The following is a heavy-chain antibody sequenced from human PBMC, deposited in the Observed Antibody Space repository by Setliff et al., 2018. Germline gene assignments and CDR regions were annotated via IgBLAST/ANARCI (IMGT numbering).Heavy chain of an antibody. CDR1: GFSISSGYY. D-gene: IGHD3-3*01. CDR3: ARVTGFSYMDV. CDR2: IYTDGST. J-gene: IGHJ6*03. V-gene: IGHV4-61*02. Sequence: SETLSLTCAVSGFSISSGYYWGWIRQSAGKGLECIGRIYTDGSTKYNPSLNSRVTLLIDTAKNQISLRLSSVTAADTAVYFCARVTGFSYMDVWGKGTTVTVSS.